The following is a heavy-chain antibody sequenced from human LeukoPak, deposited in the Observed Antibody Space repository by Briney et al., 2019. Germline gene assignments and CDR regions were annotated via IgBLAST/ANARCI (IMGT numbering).Heavy chain of an antibody. V-gene: IGHV1-2*02. CDR1: GYTFTTS. CDR2: INPNSGGT. J-gene: IGHJ4*02. CDR3: ARDSGPDY. D-gene: IGHD2-15*01. Sequence: ASVKVSCKASGYTFTTSMHWARQAPGQGLEWMGWINPNSGGTSYAQNFQGRVTMTRDTSINTAYMELSRLRSDDTAVYFCARDSGPDYWGQGTLVTVSS.